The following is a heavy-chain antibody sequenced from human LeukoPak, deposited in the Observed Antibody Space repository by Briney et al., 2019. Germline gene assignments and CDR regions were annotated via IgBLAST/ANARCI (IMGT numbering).Heavy chain of an antibody. CDR1: GYTFTGYY. Sequence: ASVKVSCKASGYTFTGYYMHWVRQAPGQGLEWMGRINPNSGGTNYAQKFQGRVTMTRDTSISTAYMELSRLRSDDTAVYYCARVGYSYGYVMNFDYWGQETLVTVSS. J-gene: IGHJ4*02. CDR3: ARVGYSYGYVMNFDY. CDR2: INPNSGGT. V-gene: IGHV1-2*06. D-gene: IGHD5-18*01.